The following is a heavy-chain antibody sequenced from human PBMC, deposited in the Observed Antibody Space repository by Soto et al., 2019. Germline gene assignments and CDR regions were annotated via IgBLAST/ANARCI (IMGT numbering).Heavy chain of an antibody. V-gene: IGHV1-69*02. D-gene: IGHD3-10*01. CDR3: ARSLHHYLFTMVREETFPFDP. Sequence: SVKVSCKASGGTFSSYTISWERQAPGQGLEWMGRIIPILGIANYAQKFQGRVTITADKSTSTAYMELSSLRSEDTAVYYCARSLHHYLFTMVREETFPFDPWGQGTLVTVSS. CDR1: GGTFSSYT. CDR2: IIPILGIA. J-gene: IGHJ5*02.